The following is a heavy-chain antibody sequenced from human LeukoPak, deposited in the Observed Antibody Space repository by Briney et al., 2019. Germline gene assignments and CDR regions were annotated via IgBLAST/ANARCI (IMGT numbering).Heavy chain of an antibody. CDR2: VSYDGSKK. V-gene: IGHV3-30*18. D-gene: IGHD3-10*01. J-gene: IGHJ4*02. Sequence: GGSLRLSCAASGFNFNNYGLHWVRQAPGKGLEWVAVVSYDGSKKYYADSVKGRFTISRDNSKNTLYLQMNSLRAEDTAVYYCAKDFSGSGSYRSFDYWGQGTLVTVSS. CDR3: AKDFSGSGSYRSFDY. CDR1: GFNFNNYG.